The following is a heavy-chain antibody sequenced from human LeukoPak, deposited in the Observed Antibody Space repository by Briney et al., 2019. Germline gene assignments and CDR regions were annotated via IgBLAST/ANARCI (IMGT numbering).Heavy chain of an antibody. V-gene: IGHV3-30-3*01. CDR2: ISYDGSNK. CDR3: ARAPYYFDY. J-gene: IGHJ4*02. CDR1: GFTFSSYA. Sequence: GGSLRLSCAAPGFTFSSYAMHWVRQAPGKGLEWVAVISYDGSNKYYADTVKGRFTISRDNSKNTLYLQMNSLRAEDTAVYYCARAPYYFDYWGQGTLVTVSS.